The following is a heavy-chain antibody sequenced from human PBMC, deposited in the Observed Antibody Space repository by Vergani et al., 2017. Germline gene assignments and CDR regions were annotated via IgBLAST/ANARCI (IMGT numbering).Heavy chain of an antibody. CDR1: GFTFSSYA. V-gene: IGHV3-23*04. CDR3: AKEILDYDFWSGYYSPDY. J-gene: IGHJ4*02. D-gene: IGHD3-3*01. CDR2: ISGSGGST. Sequence: EVQLVESGGGLVQPGRSLRLSCAASGFTFSSYAMSWVRQAPGKGLEWVSAISGSGGSTYYADSVKGRFTISRDNSKNTLYLQMNSLRAEDTAVYYCAKEILDYDFWSGYYSPDYWGQGTLVTVSS.